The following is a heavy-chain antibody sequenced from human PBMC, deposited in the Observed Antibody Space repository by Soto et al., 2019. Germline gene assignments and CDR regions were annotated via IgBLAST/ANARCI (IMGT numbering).Heavy chain of an antibody. CDR2: IYYSGST. V-gene: IGHV4-39*01. J-gene: IGHJ2*01. D-gene: IGHD5-12*01. CDR1: GGSISSSSYY. Sequence: QLQLQESGPGLVKPSETLSLTCTVSGGSISSSSYYWGWIRQPPGKGLEWIGSIYYSGSTYYNPSLKSRVTISVDTSKNQFSLKLSSVTAADTAVYYCARRRPLQMATITLNYWYFDLWGRGTLVTVSS. CDR3: ARRRPLQMATITLNYWYFDL.